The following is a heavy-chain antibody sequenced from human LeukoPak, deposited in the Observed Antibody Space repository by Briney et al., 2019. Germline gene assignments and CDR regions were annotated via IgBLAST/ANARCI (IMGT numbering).Heavy chain of an antibody. V-gene: IGHV3-30*04. D-gene: IGHD2-2*01. CDR3: ARSRVVVVPAAMNY. Sequence: PGGSLRLSCAAPGFTFSSYAMHWVRQAPGKGLEWVAVISYDGSNKYYADSVKGRFTISRDNSKNTLYLQMNSLRAEDTAVYYCARSRVVVVPAAMNYWGQGTLVTVSS. J-gene: IGHJ4*02. CDR1: GFTFSSYA. CDR2: ISYDGSNK.